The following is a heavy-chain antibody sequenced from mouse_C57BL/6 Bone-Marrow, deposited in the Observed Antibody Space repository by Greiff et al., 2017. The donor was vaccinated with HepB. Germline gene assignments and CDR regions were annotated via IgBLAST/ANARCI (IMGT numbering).Heavy chain of an antibody. Sequence: EVKVEESGGGLVKPGGSLKLSCAASGFTFSSYAMSWVRQTPEKRLEWVATISDGGSYTYYPDNVKGRFTISRDNAKNNLYLQMSHLKSEDTAMYYCARVDGQGFAYWGQGTLVTVSA. V-gene: IGHV5-4*03. J-gene: IGHJ3*01. D-gene: IGHD2-3*01. CDR1: GFTFSSYA. CDR2: ISDGGSYT. CDR3: ARVDGQGFAY.